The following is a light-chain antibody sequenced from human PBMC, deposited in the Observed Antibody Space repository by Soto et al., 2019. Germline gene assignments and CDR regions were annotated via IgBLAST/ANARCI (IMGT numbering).Light chain of an antibody. CDR3: QVRAVWPS. Sequence: IVLTQSPVTLALSPGERAALSCRASQSVSTSLAWYQHKPGQAPRLFIYDASNRAPGVPARVSGSGSGTDLTLTISSVEPEAFAFYYWQVRAVWPSFGQGTKVEIK. CDR2: DAS. V-gene: IGKV3-11*01. CDR1: QSVSTS. J-gene: IGKJ1*01.